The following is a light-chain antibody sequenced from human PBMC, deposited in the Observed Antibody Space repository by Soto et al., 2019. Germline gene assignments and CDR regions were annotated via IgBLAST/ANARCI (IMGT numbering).Light chain of an antibody. CDR1: QTIASRY. J-gene: IGKJ5*01. CDR2: RTF. V-gene: IGKV3-20*01. Sequence: EIVLTQSPGTLSLSPGERATLSCRASQTIASRYLAWYQHQPGQAPRHLIYRTFARAPGIPDRFSDGGSGTDFPLTISRLEREDFAVYYCQQYDTSPPTFGQGTRLDIK. CDR3: QQYDTSPPT.